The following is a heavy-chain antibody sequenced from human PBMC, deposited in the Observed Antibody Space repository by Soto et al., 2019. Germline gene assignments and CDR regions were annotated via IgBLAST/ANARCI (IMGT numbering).Heavy chain of an antibody. Sequence: HPGGSLRLSCAASGFTFSSYSMNWVRQAPGKGLEWVSYISSSSSTIYYADSVKGRFTISRDNAKNSLYLQMNSLRDEDTAVYYCARDGTPSHPVYYYGSGTNWFDPWGQGTLVTVSS. J-gene: IGHJ5*02. D-gene: IGHD3-10*01. CDR1: GFTFSSYS. V-gene: IGHV3-48*02. CDR2: ISSSSSTI. CDR3: ARDGTPSHPVYYYGSGTNWFDP.